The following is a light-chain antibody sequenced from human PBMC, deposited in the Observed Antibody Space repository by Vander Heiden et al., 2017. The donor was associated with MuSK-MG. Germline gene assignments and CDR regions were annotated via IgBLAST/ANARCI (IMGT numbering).Light chain of an antibody. CDR1: QSLLHSNGYTY. CDR3: RQALQTPLT. V-gene: IGKV2-28*01. J-gene: IGKJ4*01. Sequence: DIVMTQSPLYLSVIPGEPASISCRSNQSLLHSNGYTYLDWHLQKPGQSPQLLIYLGSNRASGVPDRFSGSGSGRDFTLTINRVEAGDVGVYYCRQALQTPLTLGGGTKVEIK. CDR2: LGS.